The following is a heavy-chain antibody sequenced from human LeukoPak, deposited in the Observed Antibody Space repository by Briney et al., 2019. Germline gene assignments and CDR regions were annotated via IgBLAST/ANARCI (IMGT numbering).Heavy chain of an antibody. V-gene: IGHV4-34*01. CDR3: ASFRVVPAALSAYYYYYGMDV. CDR2: INHSGST. Sequence: SETLSLTCAVYGGSFSGYYWSWIRQPPGKGLEWIGEINHSGSTNYNPSLKGRVTISVDTSKNQFFLKLSSVTAADTAVYYCASFRVVPAALSAYYYYYGMDVWGQGTTVTVSS. J-gene: IGHJ6*02. CDR1: GGSFSGYY. D-gene: IGHD2-2*01.